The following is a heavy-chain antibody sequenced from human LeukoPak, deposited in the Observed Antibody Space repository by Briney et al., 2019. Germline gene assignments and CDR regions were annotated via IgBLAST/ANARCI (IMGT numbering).Heavy chain of an antibody. J-gene: IGHJ3*02. CDR2: INHSGST. D-gene: IGHD6-19*01. V-gene: IGHV4-34*01. CDR1: GGSFSGYY. CDR3: ARHLSGWYQSDAFDI. Sequence: SETLSLTCAVYGGSFSGYYWSWIRQPPGKGLEWIGEINHSGSTNYNPSLKSRVTISVDTSKNQFSLKLSSVTAADTAVYYCARHLSGWYQSDAFDIWGQGTMVTVSS.